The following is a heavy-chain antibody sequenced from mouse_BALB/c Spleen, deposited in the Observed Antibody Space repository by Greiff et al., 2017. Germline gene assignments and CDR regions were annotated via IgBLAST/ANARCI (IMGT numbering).Heavy chain of an antibody. J-gene: IGHJ2*01. CDR1: GFTFSSFG. CDR2: ISSGSSTI. D-gene: IGHD2-4*01. Sequence: EVKLVESGGGLVQPGGSRKLSCAASGFTFSSFGMHWVRQAPEKGLEWVAYISSGSSTIYYADTVKVRFTISRDNPKNTLFLQMTSLRSEDTAMYYCARSNYDYDGYYFDYWGQGTTLTVSS. CDR3: ARSNYDYDGYYFDY. V-gene: IGHV5-17*02.